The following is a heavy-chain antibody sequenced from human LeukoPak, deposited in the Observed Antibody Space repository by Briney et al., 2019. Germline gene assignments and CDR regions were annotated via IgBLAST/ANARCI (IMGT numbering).Heavy chain of an antibody. J-gene: IGHJ6*03. CDR1: GFTFSSYA. Sequence: GGSLRLSCAASGFTFSSYAMSWVRQAPGKGLEWVSAICGSGDRTHYADSVKGRFTISRDNSKNTLYLQMNSLRAEDTAVYYCAKVGDSGSGWYDYYYYYYMDVWGKGTTVTVSS. CDR2: ICGSGDRT. D-gene: IGHD6-19*01. V-gene: IGHV3-23*01. CDR3: AKVGDSGSGWYDYYYYYYMDV.